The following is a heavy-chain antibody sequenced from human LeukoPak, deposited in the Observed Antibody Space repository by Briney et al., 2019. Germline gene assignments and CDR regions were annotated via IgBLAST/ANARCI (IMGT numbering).Heavy chain of an antibody. CDR2: IYYSGNT. D-gene: IGHD1-26*01. CDR3: ARVGSGCFDY. Sequence: NTSETLSLTCTVSGGSISSYYWSWIRQPPGKGLEWIGYIYYSGNTNCNPSLKSRVTISIDTSKNQFSLKLSSVTAAVTAVYYCARVGSGCFDYWGQGTRVTVSS. V-gene: IGHV4-59*01. J-gene: IGHJ4*02. CDR1: GGSISSYY.